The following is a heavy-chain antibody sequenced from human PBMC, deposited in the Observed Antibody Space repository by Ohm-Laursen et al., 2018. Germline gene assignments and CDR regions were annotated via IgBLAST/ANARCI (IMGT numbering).Heavy chain of an antibody. CDR3: ARSIKDYGDYG. V-gene: IGHV3-21*01. CDR1: GFTFSSYS. D-gene: IGHD4-17*01. Sequence: SLRLSCAASGFTFSSYSMNWVRQAPGKGLEWVSSISTSSGFMYYGDSVKGRFTISRDNAKNSLFLQMSSLRAEDTAVYYCARSIKDYGDYGWGQGTLVTVSS. J-gene: IGHJ4*02. CDR2: ISTSSGFM.